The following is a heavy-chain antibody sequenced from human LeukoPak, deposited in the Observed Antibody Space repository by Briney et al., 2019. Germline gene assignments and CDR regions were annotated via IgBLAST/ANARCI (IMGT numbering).Heavy chain of an antibody. CDR1: GYTFPSYG. Sequence: ASVKVSCKASGYTFPSYGISWVRQAPGQGLEWMGWISTYNGNTNSTQAFQGRVTLTTDTSTRTAYMELRSLRSDDTAVYYCARGAQFGELWGYWGQGTLVTVSS. D-gene: IGHD3-10*01. CDR3: ARGAQFGELWGY. CDR2: ISTYNGNT. J-gene: IGHJ4*02. V-gene: IGHV1-18*01.